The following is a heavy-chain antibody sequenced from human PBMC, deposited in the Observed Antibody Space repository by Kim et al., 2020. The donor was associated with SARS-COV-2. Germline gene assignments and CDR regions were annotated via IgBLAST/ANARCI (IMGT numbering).Heavy chain of an antibody. J-gene: IGHJ4*02. D-gene: IGHD3-3*01. CDR2: INHSGST. V-gene: IGHV4-34*01. Sequence: SETLSLTCAVYGGSFSGYYWSWIRQPPGKGLEWIGEINHSGSTNYNPSLKSRVTISVDTSKNQFSLKLSSVTAADTAVYYCARRYDFWSGNQWYFDYWGQGTLVTVSS. CDR3: ARRYDFWSGNQWYFDY. CDR1: GGSFSGYY.